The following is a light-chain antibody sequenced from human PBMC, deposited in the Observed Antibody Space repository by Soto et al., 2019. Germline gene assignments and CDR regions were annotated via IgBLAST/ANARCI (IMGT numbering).Light chain of an antibody. CDR2: AAS. J-gene: IGKJ2*01. Sequence: DIQMTPAPSSLSASVGDRVTITCRANQSISSYLNWYQQKPGKAPQHLIYAASSLQSGVPSRFSGSGSGTDFTLTISSLQPEDFATYYCQQSYSTPVFGQGTKLEIK. CDR1: QSISSY. CDR3: QQSYSTPV. V-gene: IGKV1-39*01.